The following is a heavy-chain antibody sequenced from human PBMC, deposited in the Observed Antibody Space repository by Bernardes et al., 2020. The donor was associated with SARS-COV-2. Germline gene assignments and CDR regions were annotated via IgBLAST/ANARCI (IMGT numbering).Heavy chain of an antibody. Sequence: GGSLRLSCAPSGFTFSGYAMSWVRQAPGKGLEWVSGISGSGGSTYYADSVKGRFTISRDNSKNTLFLQMNSLRAEDTAVYYCAKCVVGYYAVDVWGQGTTVTVSS. CDR3: AKCVVGYYAVDV. CDR2: ISGSGGST. J-gene: IGHJ6*02. D-gene: IGHD2-15*01. CDR1: GFTFSGYA. V-gene: IGHV3-23*01.